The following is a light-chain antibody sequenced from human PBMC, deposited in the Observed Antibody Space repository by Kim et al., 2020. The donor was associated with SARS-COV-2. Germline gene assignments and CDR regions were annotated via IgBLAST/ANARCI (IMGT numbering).Light chain of an antibody. V-gene: IGLV3-1*01. CDR1: KLGDKY. CDR3: QAWDSSFVV. CDR2: QDS. Sequence: SYELTQPPSVSVSPGQTASITCSGDKLGDKYACWYQQKPCQSPVLVIYQDSKRPSGIPERFSGSNSGNTATLTISGTQAMDEADYYCQAWDSSFVVFGGGTKLTVL. J-gene: IGLJ2*01.